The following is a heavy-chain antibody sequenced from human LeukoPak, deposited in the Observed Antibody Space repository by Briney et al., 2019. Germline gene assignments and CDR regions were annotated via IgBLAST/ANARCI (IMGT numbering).Heavy chain of an antibody. J-gene: IGHJ6*02. D-gene: IGHD4-23*01. CDR1: GGSITSSY. CDR3: ARRSMRWMDV. V-gene: IGHV4-59*08. Sequence: SETLSLSCTVSGGSITSSYWSWIRQPPGKGLEWIGYIYYSGSTNYNPSLKSRVTTSVDTSKNQFSLKLSSVTAADTAVYYCARRSMRWMDVWGQGTTVIVSS. CDR2: IYYSGST.